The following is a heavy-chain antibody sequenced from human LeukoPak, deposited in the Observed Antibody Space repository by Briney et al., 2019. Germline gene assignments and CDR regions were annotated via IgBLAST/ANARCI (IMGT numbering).Heavy chain of an antibody. CDR1: DGSISNYY. Sequence: KPSETLSLTCTVSDGSISNYYWSWIRQPPGKGLEWIGYIYSSGYSNYNPSLRSRVTMSVDKSNNQFSLKLRSVTAADTAVYFCASSRGPSSSWSFDSWGQGILVTVSS. V-gene: IGHV4-59*01. D-gene: IGHD6-13*01. CDR3: ASSRGPSSSWSFDS. CDR2: IYSSGYS. J-gene: IGHJ4*02.